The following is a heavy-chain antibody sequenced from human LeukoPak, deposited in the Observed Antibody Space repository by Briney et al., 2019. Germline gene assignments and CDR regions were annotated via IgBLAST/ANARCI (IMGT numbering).Heavy chain of an antibody. D-gene: IGHD4-23*01. J-gene: IGHJ4*02. CDR1: GFTSSSYW. CDR2: INQDGSEK. CDR3: AKGSTVLTDY. Sequence: GGSLRLSCAASGFTSSSYWMSWVRQAPGTGLEWVANINQDGSEKYYVDSVKGRFTISRDNAKNSLYLQMNSLRAEDTAVYYCAKGSTVLTDYWGQGTLVTVSS. V-gene: IGHV3-7*05.